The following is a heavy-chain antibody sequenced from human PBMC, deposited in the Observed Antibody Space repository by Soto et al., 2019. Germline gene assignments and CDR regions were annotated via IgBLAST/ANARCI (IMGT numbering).Heavy chain of an antibody. CDR1: GYIFINYY. CDR2: INPNGGST. D-gene: IGHD6-13*01. J-gene: IGHJ4*02. V-gene: IGHV1-46*01. Sequence: QVHLVQSGAEVKKPGASVKVSCKASGYIFINYYIHWVRQAPGQGLEWIGIINPNGGSTNYAQKFRGRVPMARDTSTGKGYMDLSSLRSDDTAVYYCARDLAAADYWGQGTLVTVSS. CDR3: ARDLAAADY.